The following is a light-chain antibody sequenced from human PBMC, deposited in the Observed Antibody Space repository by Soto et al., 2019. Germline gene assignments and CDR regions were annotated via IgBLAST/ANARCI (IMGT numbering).Light chain of an antibody. CDR2: GAS. J-gene: IGKJ1*01. Sequence: EIVLTQSPGTLSLSPGERATLSCRASQSVSSNYLAWYQQKPGQAPRPLIYGASSRATGIPDRFSGSGAGTDCTLTISRLEPEDCAVYYCQQYGSSPWTFGQGTKVEIK. V-gene: IGKV3-20*01. CDR1: QSVSSNY. CDR3: QQYGSSPWT.